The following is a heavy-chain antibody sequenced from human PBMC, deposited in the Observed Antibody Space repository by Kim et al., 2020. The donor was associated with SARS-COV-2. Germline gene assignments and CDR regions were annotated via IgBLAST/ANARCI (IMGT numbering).Heavy chain of an antibody. CDR3: AKRAYDSSGYYFPRDAFDI. CDR2: ISGSGGST. J-gene: IGHJ3*02. V-gene: IGHV3-23*01. Sequence: GGSLRLSCAASGFTFSSYAMSWVRQAPGKGLEWVSAISGSGGSTYYADSVKGRFTISRDNSKNTLYLQMNSLRAEDTAVYYCAKRAYDSSGYYFPRDAFDIWGQGTMVTVSS. CDR1: GFTFSSYA. D-gene: IGHD3-22*01.